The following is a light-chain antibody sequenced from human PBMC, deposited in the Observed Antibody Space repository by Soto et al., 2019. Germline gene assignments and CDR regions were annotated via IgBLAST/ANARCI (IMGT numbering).Light chain of an antibody. Sequence: QSVLTQPLSASGSPGQSLTISCTGTSSDVGFYNFVSWYQQRPGKAPKLVIYEVTKRPSGVPDRFSGSKSGSTASLTVSGLQADDEAEYYCASYAGTKLVVFGSGTKVTVL. CDR2: EVT. J-gene: IGLJ1*01. CDR3: ASYAGTKLVV. CDR1: SSDVGFYNF. V-gene: IGLV2-8*01.